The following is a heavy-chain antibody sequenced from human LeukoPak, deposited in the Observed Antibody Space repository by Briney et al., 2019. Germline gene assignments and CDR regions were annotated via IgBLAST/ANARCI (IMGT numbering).Heavy chain of an antibody. J-gene: IGHJ4*02. Sequence: PGGSLRLSCAASGFIVSSNYMSWVRQAPGKGLEWVSVIYSGGSTYYADSVKGRFTISRDNSKNTLYLQMNSLRAEDTAVYYCAGGGEWELRGEDYWGKGTLVTVSS. CDR2: IYSGGST. V-gene: IGHV3-53*01. CDR1: GFIVSSNY. CDR3: AGGGEWELRGEDY. D-gene: IGHD1-26*01.